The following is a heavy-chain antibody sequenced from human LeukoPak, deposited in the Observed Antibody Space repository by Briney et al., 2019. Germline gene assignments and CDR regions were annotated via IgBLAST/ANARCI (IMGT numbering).Heavy chain of an antibody. V-gene: IGHV3-64*01. J-gene: IGHJ3*02. D-gene: IGHD1-1*01. Sequence: GGSLRLSCAASGFTFSSYAMHWVRQAPGKGLEYVSAISSNGGSTYYANSVKGRFTISRDNPKNTLYLQMGSLRAEDMAVYYCARPLAGERAGAFDIWGQGTMVTVSS. CDR1: GFTFSSYA. CDR3: ARPLAGERAGAFDI. CDR2: ISSNGGST.